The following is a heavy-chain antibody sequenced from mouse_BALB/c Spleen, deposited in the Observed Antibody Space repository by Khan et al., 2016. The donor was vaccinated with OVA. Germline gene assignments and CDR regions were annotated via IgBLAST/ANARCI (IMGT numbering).Heavy chain of an antibody. J-gene: IGHJ3*01. CDR3: ARGRSY. Sequence: EVQLQESGPGLVKPSQSLSLTCTVTGYSITSDYAWNWIRQFPGNKLEWMGYITCSGSTSYTPSLKSRISITRDTSKNQFFLQLNSVTTEDIATYYCARGRSYWGQGTLVTVSA. CDR2: ITCSGST. CDR1: GYSITSDYA. D-gene: IGHD3-3*01. V-gene: IGHV3-2*02.